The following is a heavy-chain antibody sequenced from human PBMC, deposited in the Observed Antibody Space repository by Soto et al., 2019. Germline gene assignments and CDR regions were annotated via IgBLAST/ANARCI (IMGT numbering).Heavy chain of an antibody. V-gene: IGHV4-59*01. CDR1: GGSISSYY. J-gene: IGHJ4*02. CDR3: ARSHRTTGDYDY. Sequence: PSETLSLTCTVSGGSISSYYWSWIRQPPGKGLEWIGYIYYSGSTNYNPSLKSRVTISVDTSRNQFPLKLSSVTAADAAVYYCARSHRTTGDYDYWGQGTLVTVSS. CDR2: IYYSGST. D-gene: IGHD4-17*01.